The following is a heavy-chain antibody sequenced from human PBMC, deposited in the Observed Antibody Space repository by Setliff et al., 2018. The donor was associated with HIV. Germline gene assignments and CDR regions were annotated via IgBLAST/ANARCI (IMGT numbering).Heavy chain of an antibody. CDR2: IYSGVST. Sequence: GKSLKISCAASGFTVSSTYMSWVRQSPVRGLEWVSTIYSGVSTYHADSLKGRVTLSRDTSKNTLLLQMNSLRPEDAAVYYCARVRLYNTALDYWGQGTLVTVSS. J-gene: IGHJ4*02. CDR3: ARVRLYNTALDY. V-gene: IGHV3-53*05. CDR1: GFTVSSTY. D-gene: IGHD3-3*01.